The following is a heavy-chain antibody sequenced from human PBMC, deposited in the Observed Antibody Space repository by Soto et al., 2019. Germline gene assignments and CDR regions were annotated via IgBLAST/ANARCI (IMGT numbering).Heavy chain of an antibody. CDR2: ISYDGSNK. CDR3: AKDSAAAGYYYYYMDV. D-gene: IGHD6-13*01. J-gene: IGHJ6*03. Sequence: GGSLRLSCAASGFTFSSYGMHWVRQAPGKGLEWVAVISYDGSNKYYADSVKGRFTISRDNSKNTLYLQMNSLRAEDTAVYYCAKDSAAAGYYYYYMDVWGKGTTVTVSS. V-gene: IGHV3-30*18. CDR1: GFTFSSYG.